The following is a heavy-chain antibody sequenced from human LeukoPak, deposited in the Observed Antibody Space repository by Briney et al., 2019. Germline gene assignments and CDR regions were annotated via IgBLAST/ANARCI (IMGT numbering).Heavy chain of an antibody. CDR2: INQDGSVI. CDR3: AKDAYSRGDY. V-gene: IGHV3-7*01. D-gene: IGHD2-21*01. CDR1: GFTVSRYA. J-gene: IGHJ4*02. Sequence: GGSLRLSCVASGFTVSRYAMSWVRQAPGKGLEWVANINQDGSVINYVGSVKGRFTISRDNAENSLYLQMNSLRGDDTALYYCAKDAYSRGDYWGQGTLVTVSS.